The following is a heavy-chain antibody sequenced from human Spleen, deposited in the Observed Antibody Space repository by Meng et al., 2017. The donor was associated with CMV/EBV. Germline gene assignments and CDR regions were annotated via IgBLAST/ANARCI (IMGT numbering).Heavy chain of an antibody. CDR2: MNPKTGNR. Sequence: ASVKVSCKASGYTFTDYDVHWVRQATGQGLEWMGWMNPKTGNRGYAQRFQGRVTLSGITSKSTAYMELSSLRFEDTAVYYYARGGITTFGVVMDNWFDPWGQGTLVTVSS. CDR1: GYTFTDYD. D-gene: IGHD3-3*01. CDR3: ARGGITTFGVVMDNWFDP. V-gene: IGHV1-8*03. J-gene: IGHJ5*02.